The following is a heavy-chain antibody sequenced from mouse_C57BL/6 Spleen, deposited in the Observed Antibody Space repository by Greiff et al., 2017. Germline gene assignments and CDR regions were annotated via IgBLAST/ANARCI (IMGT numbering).Heavy chain of an antibody. Sequence: VQLQQPGAELVRPGTSVKLSCKASGYTFTSYWMHWVKQRPGQGLEWIGVIDPSDSYTNYNQKFKGKATLTVDTSSSTAYMQLSSLTSEDSAVYYCGRCDGYYAWFAYWGQGTLVTVSA. V-gene: IGHV1-59*01. D-gene: IGHD2-3*01. J-gene: IGHJ3*01. CDR1: GYTFTSYW. CDR2: IDPSDSYT. CDR3: GRCDGYYAWFAY.